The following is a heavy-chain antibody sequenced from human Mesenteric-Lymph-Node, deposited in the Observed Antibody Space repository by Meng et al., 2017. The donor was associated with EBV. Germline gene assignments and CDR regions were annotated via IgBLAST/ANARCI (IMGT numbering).Heavy chain of an antibody. CDR2: INVGKGDT. D-gene: IGHD6-19*01. CDR1: GYTFTSYA. J-gene: IGHJ5*02. V-gene: IGHV1-3*01. CDR3: ARDSSGDSRFFDP. Sequence: QVQLGESGAEVKKPGALVKVSCKASGYTFTSYAMHWVRQAPGQRLEWMGWINVGKGDTKYSQKFQGRVTITRDTSASTAYMELSSLRSEDTAVYYCARDSSGDSRFFDPWGQETLVTVSS.